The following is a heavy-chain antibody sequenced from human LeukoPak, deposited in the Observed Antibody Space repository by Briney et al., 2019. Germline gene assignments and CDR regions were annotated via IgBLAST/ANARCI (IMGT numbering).Heavy chain of an antibody. CDR2: IYGSDDKT. D-gene: IGHD2-15*01. V-gene: IGHV3-23*01. J-gene: IGHJ5*02. Sequence: PGGSLRLSCVASGFTFSNYAMSWVRQAPGKGLGLVSGIYGSDDKTVYGDAVKGRFTISRDNSKNTLYLQMNSLRAHDTAVYYCAKTQGYYDAWGQGALVTVSS. CDR3: AKTQGYYDA. CDR1: GFTFSNYA.